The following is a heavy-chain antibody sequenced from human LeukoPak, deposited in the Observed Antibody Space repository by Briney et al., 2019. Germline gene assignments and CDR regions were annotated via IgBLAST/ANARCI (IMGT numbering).Heavy chain of an antibody. D-gene: IGHD3-3*01. V-gene: IGHV4-34*01. CDR2: INHSGST. CDR3: ARHDFWSGFYY. J-gene: IGHJ4*02. CDR1: GGSFSGYY. Sequence: PSETLSLTCAVYGGSFSGYYWSWIRQPPGKGLEWIGEINHSGSTNYNPSLKSRVTISVDTSKNQFSLKLSSVTAADTAVYYCARHDFWSGFYYWGQGTLVTVSS.